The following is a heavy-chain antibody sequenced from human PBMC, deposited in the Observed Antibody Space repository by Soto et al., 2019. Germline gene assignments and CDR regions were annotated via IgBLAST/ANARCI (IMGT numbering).Heavy chain of an antibody. V-gene: IGHV1-46*01. Sequence: QVQLVQSGAEVKKPGASVKVSCKTSGYIFTAYSMHWIRQAPGQGLEWMGVVNTSGGSAHYAQSFEGRVTLTRNTYTSTFYMELRSLRSEDTAVYYCAREEDCRGGTCYSEYFHLWGQGTLVTDSS. CDR1: GYIFTAYS. J-gene: IGHJ1*01. CDR2: VNTSGGSA. D-gene: IGHD2-15*01. CDR3: AREEDCRGGTCYSEYFHL.